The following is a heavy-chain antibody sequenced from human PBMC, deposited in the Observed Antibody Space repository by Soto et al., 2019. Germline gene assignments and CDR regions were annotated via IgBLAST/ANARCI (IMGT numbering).Heavy chain of an antibody. V-gene: IGHV4-34*01. CDR1: GGSFSGYY. Sequence: PSETLSLTCAVYGGSFSGYYWNWIRQPPGKGLEWIGEINHSGSTNYNPPLKSRVTISVDTSKNQFSLKLSSVTAADTAVYYCARGLTYYYGSGSYGYMDVWGKGTTVTVSS. D-gene: IGHD3-10*01. CDR3: ARGLTYYYGSGSYGYMDV. J-gene: IGHJ6*03. CDR2: INHSGST.